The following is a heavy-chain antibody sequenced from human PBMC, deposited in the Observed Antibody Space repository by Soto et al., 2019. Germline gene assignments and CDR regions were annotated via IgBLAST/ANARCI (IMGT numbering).Heavy chain of an antibody. CDR3: ACSGTAMVPFDY. CDR2: ISYDGSNK. J-gene: IGHJ4*02. V-gene: IGHV3-30-3*01. Sequence: QVQLVESGGGVVQPGRSLRLSCAASGFTFSSYAMHWVRQAPGKGLEWVAVISYDGSNKYYADSVKGRFTISRDNSKNTLYLQMNSLRAEDTAVYYCACSGTAMVPFDYWGQGTLVTVSS. CDR1: GFTFSSYA. D-gene: IGHD5-18*01.